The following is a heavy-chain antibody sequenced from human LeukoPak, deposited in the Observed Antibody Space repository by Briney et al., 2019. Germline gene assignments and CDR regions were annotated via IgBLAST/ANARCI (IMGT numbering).Heavy chain of an antibody. D-gene: IGHD3-22*01. CDR3: AKGSDYYDSSGYYLG. Sequence: GASLRLSCAASGFTFSSYAMSWVRQAPGKGLEWVSAISGSGGSTYYADSVKGRFTISRDNSKNTLYLQMDNLRAEDTAVYYCAKGSDYYDSSGYYLGWGQGTLVTVSP. CDR1: GFTFSSYA. CDR2: ISGSGGST. J-gene: IGHJ4*02. V-gene: IGHV3-23*01.